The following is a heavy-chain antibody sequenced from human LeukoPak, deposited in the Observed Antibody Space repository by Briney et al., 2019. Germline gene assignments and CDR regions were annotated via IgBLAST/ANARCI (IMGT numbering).Heavy chain of an antibody. V-gene: IGHV4-34*01. Sequence: SETLSLTCAVYGGSFSGYYWSWIRQPPGKGLEWIGEINHSGSTNYNPSLKSRVTISVDTSKNQFSLKLSSVTAADTAVYYCARHYYDSSGYYEYYFDYWGQGTLVTVSS. CDR2: INHSGST. J-gene: IGHJ4*02. CDR1: GGSFSGYY. CDR3: ARHYYDSSGYYEYYFDY. D-gene: IGHD3-22*01.